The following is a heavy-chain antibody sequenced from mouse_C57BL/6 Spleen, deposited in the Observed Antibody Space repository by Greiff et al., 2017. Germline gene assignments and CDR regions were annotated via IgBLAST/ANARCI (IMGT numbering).Heavy chain of an antibody. V-gene: IGHV5-9*01. D-gene: IGHD1-1*01. CDR1: GFTFSSYT. CDR2: ISGGGGNT. CDR3: ARDVYYYGAMDY. J-gene: IGHJ4*01. Sequence: EVQGVESGGGLVKPGGSLKLSCAASGFTFSSYTMSWVRQTPEKRLEWVATISGGGGNTYYPDSVKGRITISRDNAKNTLYLQMSSLRSEDTSLYYCARDVYYYGAMDYWCQGTSVTVSS.